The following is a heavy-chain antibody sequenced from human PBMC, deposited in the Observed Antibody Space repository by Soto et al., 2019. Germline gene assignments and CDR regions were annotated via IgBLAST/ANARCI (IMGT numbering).Heavy chain of an antibody. CDR2: IYHSGYT. V-gene: IGHV4-30-2*01. Sequence: QLQLQESGSGLLRPSQTLSLTCAVSGGSLVGSNSWSWIRQPPGKGLEWIGNIYHSGYTYYNPSLRSRVTISVDRSNNQFSLKLSSVTAADTAVYFCARVFSNFVSFFDHWGQGALVTVSS. D-gene: IGHD1-7*01. CDR3: ARVFSNFVSFFDH. CDR1: GGSLVGSNS. J-gene: IGHJ4*02.